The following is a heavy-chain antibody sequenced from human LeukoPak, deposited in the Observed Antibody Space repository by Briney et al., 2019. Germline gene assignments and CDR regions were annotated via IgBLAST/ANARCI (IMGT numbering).Heavy chain of an antibody. Sequence: GGSLRLSCAASGFTFSSYSMNWVRQAPGKGLEWVSYISSSSSTIYYADSVKGRFTISRDNSKNTLYLQMNSLRAEDTAVYYCATLYGDYPHGAFDIWGQGTMVTVSS. CDR1: GFTFSSYS. V-gene: IGHV3-48*01. D-gene: IGHD4-17*01. CDR3: ATLYGDYPHGAFDI. J-gene: IGHJ3*02. CDR2: ISSSSSTI.